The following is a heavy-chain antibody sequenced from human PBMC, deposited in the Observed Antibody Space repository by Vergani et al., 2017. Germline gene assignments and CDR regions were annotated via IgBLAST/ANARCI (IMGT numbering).Heavy chain of an antibody. J-gene: IGHJ4*02. CDR1: GFTFSSYA. D-gene: IGHD6-13*01. V-gene: IGHV3-23*01. Sequence: EVQLLESGGGLVQPGGSLRLSCAASGFTFSSYAMSWVRQAPGKGLEWVSAISGSGGGTYYADSVKGRFTISRDNSKNTLYLQMNSLRAEDTAVYYCVKTFRAQPNQSIAPYSRTWPLYYFDYWGQGTLVTVSS. CDR2: ISGSGGGT. CDR3: VKTFRAQPNQSIAPYSRTWPLYYFDY.